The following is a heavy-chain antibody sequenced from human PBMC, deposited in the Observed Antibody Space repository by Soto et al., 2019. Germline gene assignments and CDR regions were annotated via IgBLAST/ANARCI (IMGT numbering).Heavy chain of an antibody. V-gene: IGHV3-23*01. Sequence: EVQMLESGGGLVQPGGSLRLSCTASGFTYSIYAMPWVRQAPGKGLEWVSAISGSGGETYYADSVKGRFTIARDNSKNTVYLQMTNLRADDTAVYYCAKEIAVAVATPPEYWGQGTLVTVSS. J-gene: IGHJ4*02. CDR2: ISGSGGET. CDR1: GFTYSIYA. CDR3: AKEIAVAVATPPEY. D-gene: IGHD5-12*01.